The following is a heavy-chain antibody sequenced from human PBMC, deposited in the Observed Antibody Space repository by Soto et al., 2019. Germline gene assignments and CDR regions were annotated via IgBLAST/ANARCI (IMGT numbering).Heavy chain of an antibody. CDR3: ARHIVVVADTDYYYGMDV. J-gene: IGHJ6*02. D-gene: IGHD2-15*01. CDR1: GGTFSSYA. CDR2: IIPIFGTA. V-gene: IGHV1-69*13. Sequence: ASVKVSCKASGGTFSSYAISWVRQAPGQGLEWMGGIIPIFGTANYAQKFQGRVTITADESTSTAYMELSSLRSEDTAVYYCARHIVVVADTDYYYGMDVRGQGTTVTVSS.